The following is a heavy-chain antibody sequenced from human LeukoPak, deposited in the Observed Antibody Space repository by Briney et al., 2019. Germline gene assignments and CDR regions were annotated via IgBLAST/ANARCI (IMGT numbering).Heavy chain of an antibody. D-gene: IGHD3-22*01. Sequence: GGSLRLSCAASGFTFSSYGMHWIRQAPRRRVWRVSVIWSDGYKKYYAESVKGRFTVSRDTSKNTLYLQMNSLRAEDTAVYYCARDDDTTGHYSYFQHWGQGTLVTVSS. CDR2: IWSDGYKK. J-gene: IGHJ1*01. V-gene: IGHV3-33*01. CDR1: GFTFSSYG. CDR3: ARDDDTTGHYSYFQH.